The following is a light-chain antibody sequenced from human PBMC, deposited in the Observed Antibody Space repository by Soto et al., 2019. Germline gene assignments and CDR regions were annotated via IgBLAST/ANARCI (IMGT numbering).Light chain of an antibody. V-gene: IGKV3-20*01. J-gene: IGKJ4*01. CDR3: QQYGSSLTLT. CDR2: GAS. CDR1: QSVSSSY. Sequence: EIVLTQSPGTLSLSPGERATLSCRASQSVSSSYLAWYQQKPGQAPRLLIYGASSRATGITDRFSGSGSGTAFTLTISRLEPEDFAVYYCQQYGSSLTLTFGGGTKVEIK.